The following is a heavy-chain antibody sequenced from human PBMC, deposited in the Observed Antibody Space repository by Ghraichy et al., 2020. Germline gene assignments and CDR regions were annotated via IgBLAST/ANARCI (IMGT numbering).Heavy chain of an antibody. CDR1: GVSISGNYW. D-gene: IGHD5-18*01. V-gene: IGHV4-4*02. J-gene: IGHJ4*02. CDR2: IYHGGST. Sequence: SETLSLTCAVSGVSISGNYWWSWVRQPPGKGLEWIGEIYHGGSTKYSPSLKSRVTISVDKSKNEFSLRLNSVTAADTAMYYCAREGGVETAMVDYHFDYWGQGTLVTVSS. CDR3: AREGGVETAMVDYHFDY.